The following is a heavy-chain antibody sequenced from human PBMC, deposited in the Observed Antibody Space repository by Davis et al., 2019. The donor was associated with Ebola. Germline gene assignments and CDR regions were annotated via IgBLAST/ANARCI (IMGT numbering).Heavy chain of an antibody. CDR1: GASITGNAW. CDR3: ARHVDFHFDY. CDR2: IDQRGPA. D-gene: IGHD3-3*01. V-gene: IGHV4-4*02. J-gene: IGHJ4*02. Sequence: MPSETLSLTCAVSGASITGNAWGSWVRQPPGEGLEWGGQIDQRGPASYNPSLKGRVTMSIDTSRDRMSLNLRSVTAAGTAFYYCARHVDFHFDYLGQGALVTVSS.